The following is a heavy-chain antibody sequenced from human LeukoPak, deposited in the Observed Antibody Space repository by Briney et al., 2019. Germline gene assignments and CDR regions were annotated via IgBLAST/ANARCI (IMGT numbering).Heavy chain of an antibody. D-gene: IGHD3-10*01. CDR1: RFSFSSYA. J-gene: IGHJ3*02. CDR3: ARDKTSYNGSGRYYRDAFDI. V-gene: IGHV3-33*01. Sequence: GGSLRLSCEASRFSFSSYAMHWVRQAPGKGLEWVAVRWVDGSDEYYADSVMGRFTISRENSKNTLYLQINSMRAEDTAVHYCARDKTSYNGSGRYYRDAFDIWGQGTLVTVSS. CDR2: RWVDGSDE.